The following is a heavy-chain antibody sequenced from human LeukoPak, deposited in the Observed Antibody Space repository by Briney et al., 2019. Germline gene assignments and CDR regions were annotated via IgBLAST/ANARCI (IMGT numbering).Heavy chain of an antibody. CDR3: ARVEGYDSSGYYYGY. J-gene: IGHJ4*02. V-gene: IGHV1-46*01. CDR2: INPSGGST. CDR1: GYTFISYY. D-gene: IGHD3-22*01. Sequence: ASVKVSCKASGYTFISYYMLWVRQAPGQGLEWMGIINPSGGSTSYAQKFQGRVTMTRDTSTSTVYMELSSLRSEDTAVYYCARVEGYDSSGYYYGYWGQGTLVTVSS.